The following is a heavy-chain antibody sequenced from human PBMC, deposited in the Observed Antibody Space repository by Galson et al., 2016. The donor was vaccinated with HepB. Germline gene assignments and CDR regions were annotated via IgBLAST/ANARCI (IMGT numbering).Heavy chain of an antibody. Sequence: SETLSLTCTVSGDSVSSGNYYRTWIRQPPGKGLEWIGYIYYSGSTNYNPSLKSRVTISVDTSKNQFSLKLSSVTAADTAVYYCASGRYYYGSEYWGRGTLVAVSS. D-gene: IGHD3-10*01. V-gene: IGHV4-61*01. CDR1: GDSVSSGNYY. J-gene: IGHJ2*01. CDR3: ASGRYYYGSEY. CDR2: IYYSGST.